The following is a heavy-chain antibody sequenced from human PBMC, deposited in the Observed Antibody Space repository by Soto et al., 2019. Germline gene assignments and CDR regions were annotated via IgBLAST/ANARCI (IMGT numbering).Heavy chain of an antibody. Sequence: ASVKVSCKASGYTFTSYGISWVRQAPGQGLEWMGWISADNGNTNYAQKLQGRVTMTTDTSTSTAYMELRSLRSDDTAVYYCARDQVVPAAIPAPRLSLYYYYGMDVWGQGTTATVSS. V-gene: IGHV1-18*04. J-gene: IGHJ6*02. CDR3: ARDQVVPAAIPAPRLSLYYYYGMDV. D-gene: IGHD2-2*02. CDR2: ISADNGNT. CDR1: GYTFTSYG.